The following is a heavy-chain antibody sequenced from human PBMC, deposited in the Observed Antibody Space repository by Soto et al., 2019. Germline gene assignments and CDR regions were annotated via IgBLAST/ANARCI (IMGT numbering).Heavy chain of an antibody. J-gene: IGHJ6*02. CDR1: GGSIRSDGYY. D-gene: IGHD6-19*01. CDR2: IYYSGST. Sequence: PSETLSLTCTVSGGSIRSDGYYWSWIRQHPGKGLEWIGYIYYSGSTYYNPSLKSRVSISADTSNNQFSLKLTSVTASDTAMYYCARRVAVAGTPKLRGHYYYYYGMDVWRQGTTVTVSS. CDR3: ARRVAVAGTPKLRGHYYYYYGMDV. V-gene: IGHV4-31*03.